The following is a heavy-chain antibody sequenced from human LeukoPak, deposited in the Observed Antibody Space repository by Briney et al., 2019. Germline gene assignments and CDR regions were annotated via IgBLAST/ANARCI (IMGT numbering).Heavy chain of an antibody. CDR1: GFAFSDSR. CDR3: AKSRRDF. Sequence: PGGSLRLSCVASGFAFSDSRMHWVRQAPGKGLEWVSRITGDGSSTDYASSVKSRFTDSRDNDRTTLYLQMNSLRVEDTAVYFCAKSRRDFWGQGTLVTVSS. CDR2: ITGDGSST. V-gene: IGHV3-74*01. J-gene: IGHJ4*02.